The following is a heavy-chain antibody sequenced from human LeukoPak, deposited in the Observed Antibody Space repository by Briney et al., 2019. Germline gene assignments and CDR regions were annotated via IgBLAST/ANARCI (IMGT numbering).Heavy chain of an antibody. J-gene: IGHJ4*02. Sequence: GGSLRLSCAASGFTFSSYSMNWVRQAPGKGLEWVSSISSSSSYIYYADSVKGRFTISRGDAKNSLYLQMNSLRAEDTAVYYCARDGPVDTAMVDYWGQGTLVTVSS. CDR2: ISSSSSYI. CDR3: ARDGPVDTAMVDY. CDR1: GFTFSSYS. V-gene: IGHV3-21*01. D-gene: IGHD5-18*01.